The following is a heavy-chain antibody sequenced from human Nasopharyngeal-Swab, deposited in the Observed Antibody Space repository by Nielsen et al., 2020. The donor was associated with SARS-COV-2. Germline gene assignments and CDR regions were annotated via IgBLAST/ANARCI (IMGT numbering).Heavy chain of an antibody. D-gene: IGHD6-19*01. Sequence: SLKISCAASGFTFDDYALHRVRQAPGKGLAWVSGISWNSGSIGYADSVKGRFTISRDNAKNSLYLQMNSLRAEDTALYYCAKDMGSSGPEYFDLWGRGTLVTVSS. CDR3: AKDMGSSGPEYFDL. CDR1: GFTFDDYA. CDR2: ISWNSGSI. J-gene: IGHJ2*01. V-gene: IGHV3-9*01.